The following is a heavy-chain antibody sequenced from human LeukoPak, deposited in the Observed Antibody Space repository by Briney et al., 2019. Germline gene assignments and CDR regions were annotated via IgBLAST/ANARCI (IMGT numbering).Heavy chain of an antibody. D-gene: IGHD6-19*01. CDR3: TKAGHSSFWYYFDC. CDR2: LSGSGDTT. J-gene: IGHJ4*02. V-gene: IGHV3-23*01. Sequence: GGSLRLSCAASGLTFSSYAMSWVRQVPGKGLEWVSTLSGSGDTTYYADSVKGRFTISRDNSKNTLYLQMNSLSAEDTAVYFCTKAGHSSFWYYFDCWGQGTLVTVSS. CDR1: GLTFSSYA.